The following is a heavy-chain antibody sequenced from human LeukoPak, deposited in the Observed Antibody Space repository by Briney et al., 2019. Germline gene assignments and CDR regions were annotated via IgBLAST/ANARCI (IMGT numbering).Heavy chain of an antibody. CDR3: ARVVGGYDFYWFDP. V-gene: IGHV1-8*03. J-gene: IGHJ5*02. Sequence: ASVKVSCKTSGYTFTNYDIIWVRQATGQGLERMGWMNPNSGNTGYAQKFQGRVTITRNTSITTAYMELSSLRSEDTAVYYCARVVGGYDFYWFDPWGQGTLVTVSS. CDR2: MNPNSGNT. D-gene: IGHD3-3*01. CDR1: GYTFTNYD.